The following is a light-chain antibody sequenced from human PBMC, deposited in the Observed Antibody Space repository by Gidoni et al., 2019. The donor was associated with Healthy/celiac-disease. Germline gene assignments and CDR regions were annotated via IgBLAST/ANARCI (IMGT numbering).Light chain of an antibody. CDR1: QSVSSN. Sequence: IVLTQSPATLSVFPGERATLSCRASQSVSSNLAWYQQKPGQAPRLLIYGASTRATGIPARFSGSGSGTEFTLTISSLQSEDFAVYYCQQYDNWPWTFGQGTKVEIK. CDR3: QQYDNWPWT. J-gene: IGKJ1*01. V-gene: IGKV3-15*01. CDR2: GAS.